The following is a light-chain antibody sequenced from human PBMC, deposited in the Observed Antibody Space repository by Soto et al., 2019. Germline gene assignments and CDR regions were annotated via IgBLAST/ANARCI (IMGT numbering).Light chain of an antibody. CDR1: NIGSKS. CDR2: YDS. J-gene: IGLJ2*01. V-gene: IGLV3-21*04. Sequence: SYELTQAPSVSLAPGETARITCGGSNIGSKSVHWYQQKPGQAPVLVIYYDSDRPSGIPERFSGSNSGNTATLTISRVEAGDEADYYCQVWDSSSDRVIFGGGTKVTVL. CDR3: QVWDSSSDRVI.